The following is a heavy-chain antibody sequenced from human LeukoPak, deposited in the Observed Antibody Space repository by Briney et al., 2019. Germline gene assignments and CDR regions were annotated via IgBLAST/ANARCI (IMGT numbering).Heavy chain of an antibody. V-gene: IGHV4-39*07. J-gene: IGHJ5*02. CDR1: GGSISSSSYY. CDR2: IYYSGST. D-gene: IGHD1-1*01. Sequence: SETLSLTCTVSGGSISSSSYYWGWIRQPPGKGLEWIGSIYYSGSTYYNPSLKSRVTISVDTSKNQFSLKLSSVTAADTAVYYCARSPPNNSYIRFDPWGQGTLVTVSS. CDR3: ARSPPNNSYIRFDP.